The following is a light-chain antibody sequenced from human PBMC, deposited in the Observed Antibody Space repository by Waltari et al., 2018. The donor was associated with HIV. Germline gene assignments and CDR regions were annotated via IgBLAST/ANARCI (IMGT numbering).Light chain of an antibody. CDR1: RSNIGTNT. V-gene: IGLV1-44*01. J-gene: IGLJ7*01. CDR2: SDD. Sequence: QSVLTQPASASGNPGQRVTISCSGSRSNIGTNTVSWYQQLPATAPQLLIFSDDQLPAGVPYLFSGAKSGTSASLAISGLQFEDEAVYFCAVWDDSLDGQPVFGGGTLLTV. CDR3: AVWDDSLDGQPV.